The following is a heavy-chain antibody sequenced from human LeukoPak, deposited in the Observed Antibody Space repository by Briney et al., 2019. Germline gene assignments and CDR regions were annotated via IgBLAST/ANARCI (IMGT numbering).Heavy chain of an antibody. J-gene: IGHJ4*02. Sequence: SETLSLTCAVSGGSISSNSYYWGWIRQPPWKGLEWIGSIYYSGSTNYNPSLKSRVTISVDTSKNQFSLKLSSVTAADTAVYYCASNDGYSYGHFDYWGQGTLVTVSS. V-gene: IGHV4-39*07. D-gene: IGHD5-18*01. CDR3: ASNDGYSYGHFDY. CDR1: GGSISSNSYY. CDR2: IYYSGST.